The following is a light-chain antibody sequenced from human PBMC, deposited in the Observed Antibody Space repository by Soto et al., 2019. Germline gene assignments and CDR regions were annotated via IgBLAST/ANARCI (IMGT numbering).Light chain of an antibody. J-gene: IGKJ4*01. CDR1: QDISSY. CDR2: DAS. CDR3: RQHKSYPLT. V-gene: IGKV1-17*03. Sequence: DIQMPQSPSAMSASVGDRVTITCRASQDISSYFAWFQQKPGKVPKRLLYDASSLQSGVPARFSGSGSGTEFTLTISSLQPEDFATYYCRQHKSYPLTVGGGPKVESK.